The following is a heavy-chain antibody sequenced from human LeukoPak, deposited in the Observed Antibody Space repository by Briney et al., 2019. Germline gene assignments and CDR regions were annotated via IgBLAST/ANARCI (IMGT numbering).Heavy chain of an antibody. CDR1: GYTFTDYY. Sequence: GSVTVSCKASGYTFTDYYIHWVRQAPGQGLEWMGWINPNSGGTNYAQKFQGRVTITRETSISRAYMEMSRRRSDDTAVYYCARDNLVRRIAAAGGLGYWGQGTLVTVSS. CDR3: ARDNLVRRIAAAGGLGY. CDR2: INPNSGGT. D-gene: IGHD6-13*01. J-gene: IGHJ4*02. V-gene: IGHV1-2*02.